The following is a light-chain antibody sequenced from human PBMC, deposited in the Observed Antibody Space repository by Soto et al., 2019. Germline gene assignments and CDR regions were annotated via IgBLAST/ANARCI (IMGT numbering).Light chain of an antibody. CDR1: NIGSKS. CDR2: YDS. J-gene: IGLJ2*01. V-gene: IGLV3-21*04. CDR3: QVWDSSSDHVV. Sequence: SYELTQPPSVSVAPGKTARITCGGNNIGSKSVHWYQQKPGQAPVLVIYYDSDRPSGIPERYSGSNSGNTATRTISRVEAGDEAGYYCQVWDSSSDHVVFGGGTELTVL.